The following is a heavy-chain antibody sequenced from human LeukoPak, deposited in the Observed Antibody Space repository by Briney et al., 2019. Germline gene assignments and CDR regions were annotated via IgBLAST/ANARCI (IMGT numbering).Heavy chain of an antibody. CDR3: AKALMIRGLINYYFGMDV. V-gene: IGHV3-23*01. Sequence: PGGSLRLSCAASGISFSTYDMSWVRQAPGKGLEWVSGISGGGGRTYYADSVKGRFTISRDNSKNTLYLQMNSLRAEDTAVYSCAKALMIRGLINYYFGMDVWGTGTTVTVSS. CDR2: ISGGGGRT. J-gene: IGHJ6*04. CDR1: GISFSTYD. D-gene: IGHD3-10*01.